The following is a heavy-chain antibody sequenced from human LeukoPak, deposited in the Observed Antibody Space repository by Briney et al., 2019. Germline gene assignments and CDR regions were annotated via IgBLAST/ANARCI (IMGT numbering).Heavy chain of an antibody. D-gene: IGHD3-22*01. J-gene: IGHJ4*02. CDR3: ARVDSSGYYSFDY. CDR2: IKQDGSEK. CDR1: GFTFSSYW. V-gene: IGHV3-7*01. Sequence: GGSLRLSCAASGFTFSSYWMSWVRQAPGKGLEWVANIKQDGSEKYYVDSVKGRFTISRDNAENSLYLQMNSLRAEDTAVYYCARVDSSGYYSFDYWGQGTLVTVSS.